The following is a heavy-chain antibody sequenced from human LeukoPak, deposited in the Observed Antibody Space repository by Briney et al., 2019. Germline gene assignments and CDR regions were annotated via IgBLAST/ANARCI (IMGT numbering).Heavy chain of an antibody. CDR1: GFTFSTYA. V-gene: IGHV3-30*18. J-gene: IGHJ5*02. CDR2: ISYDGSNK. Sequence: GGSLRLSCAASGFTFSTYAMHWVRQATGKALEGVAVISYDGSNKYYADPVKGRFTISRDNSKNTLYLQMNTLRAEDTAVYYCAKDVSWNWFDPWGQGTLVTVSS. CDR3: AKDVSWNWFDP.